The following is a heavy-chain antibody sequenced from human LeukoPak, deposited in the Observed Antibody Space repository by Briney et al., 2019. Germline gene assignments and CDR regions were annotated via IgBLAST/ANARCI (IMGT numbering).Heavy chain of an antibody. CDR1: GFTFSSYA. D-gene: IGHD2-15*01. J-gene: IGHJ3*02. Sequence: PGGSQRLSCAASGFTFSSYAMHWVRQAPGKGLEYVSTINTNGGSTYYSNSVKGRFTISRDNSKNTLYLQMGSLRAEDMAVYYCARDVVAGAFDIWGQGTMVTVSS. CDR2: INTNGGST. CDR3: ARDVVAGAFDI. V-gene: IGHV3-64*01.